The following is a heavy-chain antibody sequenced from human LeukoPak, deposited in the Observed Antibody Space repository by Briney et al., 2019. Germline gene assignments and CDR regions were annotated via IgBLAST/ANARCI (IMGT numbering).Heavy chain of an antibody. CDR3: ARGVFGYDFDY. V-gene: IGHV3-21*01. CDR1: GFTFSSYS. D-gene: IGHD5-18*01. Sequence: GSLRLSCAASGFTFSSYSMNWARQAPGKGLEWVSSISSSTIYMDYSDSVRGRFTISRDNAENSLYLQMNSLRAEDTAVYYCARGVFGYDFDYWGQGTLVTVSS. J-gene: IGHJ4*02. CDR2: ISSSTIYM.